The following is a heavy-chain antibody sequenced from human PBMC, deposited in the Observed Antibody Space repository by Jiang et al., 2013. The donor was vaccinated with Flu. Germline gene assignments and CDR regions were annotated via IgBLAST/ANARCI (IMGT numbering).Heavy chain of an antibody. V-gene: IGHV4-59*08. CDR3: ARHQDTAMDYWYFDL. CDR2: IYYSGST. J-gene: IGHJ2*01. D-gene: IGHD5-18*01. CDR1: GGSISSYY. Sequence: GSGLVKPSETLSLTCTVSGGSISSYYWSWIRQPPGKGLEWIGYIYYSGSTNYNPSLKSRVTISVDTSKDQFSLKLSSVTAADTAVYYCARHQDTAMDYWYFDLWGLAPWSLSPQ.